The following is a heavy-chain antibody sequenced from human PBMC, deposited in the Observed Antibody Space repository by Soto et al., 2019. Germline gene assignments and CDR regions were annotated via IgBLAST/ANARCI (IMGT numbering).Heavy chain of an antibody. J-gene: IGHJ5*02. CDR1: GFTFSSYW. D-gene: IGHD4-4*01. Sequence: AGGSLRLSCAASGFTFSSYWMHWVRQAPGKGLVWVSRINSDGSSTSYADSVKGRFTISRDNAKNTLYLQMNSLRAEDTAVYYCARSYYSLGFDPWGQGALVTVSS. V-gene: IGHV3-74*01. CDR3: ARSYYSLGFDP. CDR2: INSDGSST.